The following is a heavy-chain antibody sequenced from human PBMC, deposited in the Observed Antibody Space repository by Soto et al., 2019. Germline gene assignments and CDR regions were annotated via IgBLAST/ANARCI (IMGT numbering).Heavy chain of an antibody. Sequence: QVQLVESGGGVVQPGRSLRLSCAASGFTFSSYGMHWVRQAPGKGLEWVRVIWYDGSNKYYADSVKGRFTISRDNSKNTLYLQMNSLRAEDTAVYYCAREGDPGGYVPYYFDYWGQGTLVTVSS. J-gene: IGHJ4*02. CDR1: GFTFSSYG. CDR2: IWYDGSNK. D-gene: IGHD5-12*01. CDR3: AREGDPGGYVPYYFDY. V-gene: IGHV3-33*01.